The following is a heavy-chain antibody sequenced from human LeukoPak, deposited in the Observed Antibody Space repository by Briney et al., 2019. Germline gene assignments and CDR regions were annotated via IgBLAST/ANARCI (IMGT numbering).Heavy chain of an antibody. CDR1: GYSFTSYW. Sequence: GESLKISCKGSGYSFTSYWIGWVRQMPGKGLEWMGIIYPGDSDTRYSPSFQGQVTISADKSISTAYLRWSSLKASDTAMYYCARHKISGIAAAGTQADYYYGMDVWGQGTTVTVSS. CDR2: IYPGDSDT. CDR3: ARHKISGIAAAGTQADYYYGMDV. D-gene: IGHD6-13*01. V-gene: IGHV5-51*01. J-gene: IGHJ6*02.